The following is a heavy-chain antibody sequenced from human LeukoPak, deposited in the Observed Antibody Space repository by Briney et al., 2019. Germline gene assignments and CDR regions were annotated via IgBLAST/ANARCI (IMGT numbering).Heavy chain of an antibody. D-gene: IGHD3-3*01. CDR1: GFTFSSYA. CDR2: ISGSGGST. Sequence: PGGSLRLSCAASGFTFSSYAMSWVRQAPGKGLEWVSAISGSGGSTYYADSVKGRFTISRDNSKNTLYLQMNSLRAEDTAVYYCAKEGGSSIWSGSHFDYWGQGTLVTVSS. CDR3: AKEGGSSIWSGSHFDY. J-gene: IGHJ4*02. V-gene: IGHV3-23*01.